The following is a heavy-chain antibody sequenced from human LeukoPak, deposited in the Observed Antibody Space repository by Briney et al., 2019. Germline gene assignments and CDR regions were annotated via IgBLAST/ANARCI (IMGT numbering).Heavy chain of an antibody. Sequence: TSETLSLTCTVSGGSISRHYWSWIRQPPGKGLEWIGNIYYTGSTNYNPSLKSRVTISVDTSKNQFSLKLSSVTAADTAVYYCARHLGSGWFAFDIWGQGTMVTVSS. J-gene: IGHJ3*02. CDR2: IYYTGST. V-gene: IGHV4-59*08. CDR3: ARHLGSGWFAFDI. D-gene: IGHD6-19*01. CDR1: GGSISRHY.